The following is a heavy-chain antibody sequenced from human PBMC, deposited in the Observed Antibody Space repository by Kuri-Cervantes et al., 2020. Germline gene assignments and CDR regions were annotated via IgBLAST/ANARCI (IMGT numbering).Heavy chain of an antibody. CDR2: IYYSGST. Sequence: SETLSLTCTVSGGSISSSSYYWGWIRQPPGKGLEWIGSIYYSGSTYYNPSLKSRVTISVDTSKNQFSLKLGSVTAADTAVYYCARGARIAVAGTEIFDYWGQGTLVTVSS. V-gene: IGHV4-39*07. D-gene: IGHD6-19*01. J-gene: IGHJ4*02. CDR1: GGSISSSSYY. CDR3: ARGARIAVAGTEIFDY.